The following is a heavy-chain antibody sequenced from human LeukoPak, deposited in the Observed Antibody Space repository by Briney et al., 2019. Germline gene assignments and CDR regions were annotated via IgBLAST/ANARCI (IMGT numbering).Heavy chain of an antibody. Sequence: GSVKVSCKASGYTFTNYDINWVRQAPGQGLEWMGWMNPHGGNTGYAQKFQGRVTMTRNTSVSTAYMELSSLRSEDTALYYCARGNTGVTGWGQGTLVTVSS. CDR3: ARGNTGVTG. CDR1: GYTFTNYD. CDR2: MNPHGGNT. D-gene: IGHD2-21*02. V-gene: IGHV1-8*01. J-gene: IGHJ4*02.